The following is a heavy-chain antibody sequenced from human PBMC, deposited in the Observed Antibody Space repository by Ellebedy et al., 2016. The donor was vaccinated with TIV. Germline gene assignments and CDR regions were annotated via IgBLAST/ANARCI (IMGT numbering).Heavy chain of an antibody. CDR2: ISARGDAA. J-gene: IGHJ3*01. CDR1: GFTFSNYD. Sequence: GESLKISCAASGFTFSNYDMSWVRLAPGKGLEWVSRISARGDAAYYADSVKGRFTVPRDNVKNTLHLHMSSLRAEDAAVYYCAKEGLVWGQGVNNAFDVWGLGTMITVSS. V-gene: IGHV3-23*01. CDR3: AKEGLVWGQGVNNAFDV. D-gene: IGHD3-16*01.